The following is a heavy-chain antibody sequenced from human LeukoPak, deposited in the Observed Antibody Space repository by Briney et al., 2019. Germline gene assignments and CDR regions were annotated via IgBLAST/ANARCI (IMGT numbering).Heavy chain of an antibody. CDR2: ISYIGST. D-gene: IGHD4-17*01. CDR1: GDSFSSHY. J-gene: IGHJ3*02. Sequence: ASETLSLTCVVSGDSFSSHYWTWIRQPPGKGLEWIGYISYIGSTNYNPSLKSRVTISIDTSKNQFSLKLRSVTAADTAVYYCARDLVTVTKGFDTWGQGTMVSVSS. CDR3: ARDLVTVTKGFDT. V-gene: IGHV4-59*11.